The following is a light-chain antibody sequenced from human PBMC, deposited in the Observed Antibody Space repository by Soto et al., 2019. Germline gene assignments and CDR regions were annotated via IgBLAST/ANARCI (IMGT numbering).Light chain of an antibody. Sequence: DIQMTQSPSTLSASVGDRVTIICRASQSFSSWLAWYQQKPGKAPNLLIYKASSLESGVPSRFSGIGSGTEFTLTISSLQPDDFATYYCQQYNSYPLTFGGGTKVEIK. CDR3: QQYNSYPLT. CDR1: QSFSSW. CDR2: KAS. J-gene: IGKJ4*01. V-gene: IGKV1-5*03.